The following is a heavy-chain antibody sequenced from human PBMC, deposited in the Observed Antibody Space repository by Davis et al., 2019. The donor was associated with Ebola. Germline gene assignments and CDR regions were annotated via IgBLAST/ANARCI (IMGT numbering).Heavy chain of an antibody. Sequence: GESLKISCATSGFTFSGYAMHWVRQAPGKGLEWVAVISYDGSNKYYADSVKGRFTISRDNSKNTLYLQMNSLRAEDTAVYYCARGASYYYDSSGYSYYYYYGMDVWGQGTTVTVSS. D-gene: IGHD3-22*01. V-gene: IGHV3-30-3*01. J-gene: IGHJ6*02. CDR2: ISYDGSNK. CDR3: ARGASYYYDSSGYSYYYYYGMDV. CDR1: GFTFSGYA.